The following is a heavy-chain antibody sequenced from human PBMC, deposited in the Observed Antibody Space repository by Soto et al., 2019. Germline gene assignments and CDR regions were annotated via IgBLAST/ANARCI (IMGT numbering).Heavy chain of an antibody. D-gene: IGHD2-2*01. J-gene: IGHJ4*02. Sequence: SETLSLTCTVSGDSISSSSYYWGWIRQPPGKGLEWIGSIYYSGSTYYNPSLKSRVTISVDTSKNQLSLKLSSVTAADTAVYYCARLKIVVVPAADYMDYWGQGTLVTVS. CDR3: ARLKIVVVPAADYMDY. CDR1: GDSISSSSYY. CDR2: IYYSGST. V-gene: IGHV4-39*01.